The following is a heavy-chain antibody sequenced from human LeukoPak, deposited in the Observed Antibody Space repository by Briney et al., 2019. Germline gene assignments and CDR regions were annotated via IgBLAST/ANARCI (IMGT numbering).Heavy chain of an antibody. CDR3: ARDRGYCSRTSCYPFNWFDP. CDR1: GYTFTSYY. Sequence: ASVKVSCKASGYTFTSYYMHWVRQAPGQGLEWMGIINPSGGSTSYAQKFQGRVTMTRDMSTSTVYMELSSLRSEDTAAYYCARDRGYCSRTSCYPFNWFDPWGQGTLVTVPS. D-gene: IGHD2-2*01. V-gene: IGHV1-46*01. J-gene: IGHJ5*02. CDR2: INPSGGST.